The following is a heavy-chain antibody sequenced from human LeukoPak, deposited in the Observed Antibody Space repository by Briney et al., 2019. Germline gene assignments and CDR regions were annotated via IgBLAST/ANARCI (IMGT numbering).Heavy chain of an antibody. D-gene: IGHD5-12*01. V-gene: IGHV3-23*01. CDR2: ISGSGGST. CDR1: GFGFSDYV. Sequence: TGGSLRLSCAASGFGFSDYVMSWVRQAPGKGLEWVSGISGSGGSTYYAESVGGHFTISRDNSNNTLYLQMNSLRAEDTAVYYCASNERLFLVATIRGAVFDNWGQGTLVTVSS. CDR3: ASNERLFLVATIRGAVFDN. J-gene: IGHJ4*02.